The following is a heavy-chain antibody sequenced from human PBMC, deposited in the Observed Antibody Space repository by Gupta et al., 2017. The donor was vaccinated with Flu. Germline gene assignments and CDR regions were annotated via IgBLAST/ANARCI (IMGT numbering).Heavy chain of an antibody. CDR1: GYAFGSHG. D-gene: IGHD2-15*01. CDR3: AKDEFQILIDRYYFDH. CDR2: ISASHNNT. J-gene: IGHJ4*02. Sequence: QVRLVQSGPEVKKPGASVKVSCTTSGYAFGSHGISWVRQAPGQGLEWLGWISASHNNTYYSEHVQGRITMTTDTSTSTAYMELRSLRSDDTAVYYCAKDEFQILIDRYYFDHWGQGTLVTVSS. V-gene: IGHV1-18*01.